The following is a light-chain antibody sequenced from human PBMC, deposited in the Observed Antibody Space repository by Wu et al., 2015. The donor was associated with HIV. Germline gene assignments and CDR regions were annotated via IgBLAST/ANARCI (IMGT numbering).Light chain of an antibody. CDR1: QSVTGTY. J-gene: IGKJ1*01. CDR3: HHYGDTPT. V-gene: IGKV3-20*01. CDR2: DAS. Sequence: GSSTLSCRPSQSVTGTYISWYQQRVGQPPRLLIYDASIRATGIPDRFSGRESGTDFTLTISRVEPEDFAVYFCHHYGDTPTFGQGTKVEVK.